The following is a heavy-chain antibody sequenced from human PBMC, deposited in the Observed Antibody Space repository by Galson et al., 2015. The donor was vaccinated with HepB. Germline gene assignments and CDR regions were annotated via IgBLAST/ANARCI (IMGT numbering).Heavy chain of an antibody. D-gene: IGHD2-2*01. CDR1: GLTFSSYW. CDR3: ASLVVVVPAAISSSDGMDV. CDR2: INSDGSST. V-gene: IGHV3-74*01. Sequence: SLRSSCAASGLTFSSYWMHWVRQAPGKGLVWVSRINSDGSSTRYADSVKGRFTISRDNAKNTLYLQMNSLRAEDTAVYYCASLVVVVPAAISSSDGMDVWGQGTTVTVSS. J-gene: IGHJ6*02.